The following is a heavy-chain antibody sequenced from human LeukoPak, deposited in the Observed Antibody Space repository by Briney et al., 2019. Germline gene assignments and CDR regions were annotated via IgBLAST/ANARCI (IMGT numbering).Heavy chain of an antibody. CDR3: ARHWDGVVIIDY. CDR1: GYSISSGYY. Sequence: SETLSLTCAVSGYSISSGYYWGWIRQPPGKGLEWIGSIYHSGSTYYNPSLKSRVTISVDTSKNQFYLKLSTVNAADTAVYYCARHWDGVVIIDYWGQGILVTVSS. CDR2: IYHSGST. D-gene: IGHD3-3*01. J-gene: IGHJ4*02. V-gene: IGHV4-38-2*01.